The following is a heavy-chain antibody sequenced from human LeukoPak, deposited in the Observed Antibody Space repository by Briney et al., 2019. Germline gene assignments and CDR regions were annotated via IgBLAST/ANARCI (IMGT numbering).Heavy chain of an antibody. CDR1: GFTFSSYG. Sequence: PGRSLRLSCAASGFTFSSYGMHWVRQAPGKGLEWVAVIWYDGSNKYYADSVKGRFTISRDNSKNTLYLQMNSLRAEDTAVYYCARGLYSSGWSVISWGQGTLVTVSS. J-gene: IGHJ5*02. D-gene: IGHD6-19*01. CDR3: ARGLYSSGWSVIS. V-gene: IGHV3-33*01. CDR2: IWYDGSNK.